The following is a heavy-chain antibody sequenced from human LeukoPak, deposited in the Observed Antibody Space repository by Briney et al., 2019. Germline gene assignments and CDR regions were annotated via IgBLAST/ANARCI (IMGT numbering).Heavy chain of an antibody. CDR1: GFTFSSYS. CDR2: ISRTSSTM. CDR3: AKRIAAAGPYFDY. Sequence: PGGSLRLSCAASGFTFSSYSMNWVRQAPGKGLEWVSYISRTSSTMYYADSVKGRFTISRDNAKKSMYLQMNSLRAEDTAIYYCAKRIAAAGPYFDYWGQGTLVTVSS. V-gene: IGHV3-48*01. D-gene: IGHD6-13*01. J-gene: IGHJ4*02.